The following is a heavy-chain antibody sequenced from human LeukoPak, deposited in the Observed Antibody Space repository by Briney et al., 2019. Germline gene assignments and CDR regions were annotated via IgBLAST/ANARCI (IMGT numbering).Heavy chain of an antibody. D-gene: IGHD3-22*01. J-gene: IGHJ3*02. CDR3: ARGRDYYDSSGYGAFDI. CDR1: GFTVSSNY. Sequence: GGSLRLSCAASGFTVSSNYMSWVRQAPGRGLEWVSVIYSGGSTYYADSVKGRFTISRDNSKNTLYLQMNSLRAEDTAVYYCARGRDYYDSSGYGAFDIWGQGTMVTVSS. V-gene: IGHV3-66*01. CDR2: IYSGGST.